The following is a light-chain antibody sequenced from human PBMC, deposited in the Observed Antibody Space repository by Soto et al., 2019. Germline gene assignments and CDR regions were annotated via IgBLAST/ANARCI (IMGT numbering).Light chain of an antibody. V-gene: IGLV1-40*01. Sequence: QLVLTQPPSVSGAPGQRVTISCTGSSSNIGAGYDVHWYQQLPGTAPKLLIYDNINRPSGVPDRFSGSKSGTSASLAITGLQAEDEADYYCQSYDSSLSGCVFGGGTKLTVL. CDR2: DNI. CDR3: QSYDSSLSGCV. CDR1: SSNIGAGYD. J-gene: IGLJ3*02.